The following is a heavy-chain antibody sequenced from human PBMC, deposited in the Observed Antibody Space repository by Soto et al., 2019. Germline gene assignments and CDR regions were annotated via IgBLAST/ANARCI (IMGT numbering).Heavy chain of an antibody. CDR2: ISYDGSNE. CDR3: AKEGPPGYSASANWCTP. V-gene: IGHV3-30*18. Sequence: PGGSLSRSCASSGFTFSSYGMHWVRQAPGKGLEWVAVISYDGSNEYYADSVKGRFTIHRENPKNRLYLQITSLRAEDRAVYYCAKEGPPGYSASANWCTPGGREPLVTVS. D-gene: IGHD3-16*02. CDR1: GFTFSSYG. J-gene: IGHJ5*02.